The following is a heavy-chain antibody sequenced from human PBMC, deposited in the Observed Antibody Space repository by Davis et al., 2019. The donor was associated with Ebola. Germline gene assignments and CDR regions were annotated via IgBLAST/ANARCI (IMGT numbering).Heavy chain of an antibody. D-gene: IGHD6-19*01. Sequence: SETLSLTCAVYGGSFSGYHWSWIRQPPGKGQEWIGEINHSGSTNYNPSLKSRVTISVDTSKNQFSLKLSSVTAADTAVYYCARVLVFAVAGTFDYWGQGALVTVFS. J-gene: IGHJ4*02. CDR1: GGSFSGYH. V-gene: IGHV4-34*01. CDR2: INHSGST. CDR3: ARVLVFAVAGTFDY.